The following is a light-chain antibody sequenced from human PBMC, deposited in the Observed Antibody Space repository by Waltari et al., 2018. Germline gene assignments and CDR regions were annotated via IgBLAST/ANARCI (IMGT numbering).Light chain of an antibody. CDR1: QRLLHSSGNTF. V-gene: IGKV2-28*01. Sequence: DIVMTQSPLSLSVTPGEPASISCRSSQRLLHSSGNTFLDWYLQKPGQSPQLLIYLVSTRASGVPDRFSGSGSGTDFTLQISRVEAEDVGVYFCMQARQTPWTFGQGTRVEIK. J-gene: IGKJ1*01. CDR3: MQARQTPWT. CDR2: LVS.